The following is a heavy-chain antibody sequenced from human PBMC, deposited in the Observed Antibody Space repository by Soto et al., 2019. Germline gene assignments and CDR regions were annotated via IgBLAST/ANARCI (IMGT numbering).Heavy chain of an antibody. CDR2: ISTRSDHI. CDR1: GFNFSRFS. V-gene: IGHV3-21*02. D-gene: IGHD1-1*01. J-gene: IGHJ6*02. Sequence: EVQLVESGGGLVKPGGSLRVSCAASGFNFSRFSMNWVRQAPGQGLEWVSSISTRSDHIYYADSVKGRFTISRDNAKNSLYLQMNGLRAEDTAVYYCARDSRVRYDTPDFNGMDVWGQGTTVTGYS. CDR3: ARDSRVRYDTPDFNGMDV.